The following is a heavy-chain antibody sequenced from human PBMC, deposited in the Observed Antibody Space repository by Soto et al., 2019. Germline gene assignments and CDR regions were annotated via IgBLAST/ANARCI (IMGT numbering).Heavy chain of an antibody. V-gene: IGHV4-34*01. CDR2: VNHSGST. CDR1: GGSFSGYY. D-gene: IGHD5-18*01. Sequence: QVQLQQWGAGLLKPSETLSLTCAVYGGSFSGYYWSWIRQPPGKGLEWIGEVNHSGSTNSYPSLKRRVTISVDTSKNQFSLKLSSVTAADTAVYYCARGGDVDTAIVYGGDRWFDPWGQGTLVTVSS. CDR3: ARGGDVDTAIVYGGDRWFDP. J-gene: IGHJ5*02.